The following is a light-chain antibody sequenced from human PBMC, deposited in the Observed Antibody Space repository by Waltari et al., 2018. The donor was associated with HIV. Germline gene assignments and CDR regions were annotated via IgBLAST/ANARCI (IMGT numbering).Light chain of an antibody. CDR2: DTN. J-gene: IGLJ2*01. CDR1: RSTIGAGFD. V-gene: IGLV1-40*01. CDR3: QSYDMSQSGSLV. Sequence: QSVLTQPPSVSGAPGQRVTIACTGTRSTIGAGFDVQRYQQIPGTDPTLLIYDTNVRPAGIADRFSGSKSCTAASLAITGLQYEDEADYYCQSYDMSQSGSLVFGGGTKLTVL.